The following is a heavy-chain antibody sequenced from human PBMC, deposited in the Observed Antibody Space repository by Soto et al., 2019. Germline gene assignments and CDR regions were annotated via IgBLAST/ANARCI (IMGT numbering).Heavy chain of an antibody. D-gene: IGHD3-10*01. Sequence: QVQLQESGPGLVKPSQTLSLTCTVSGGSISSGGYYWSWIRQHPGKGLEWIGYIYYSGSTYYNPSLKSRVTISVDTSKNQCSLKLSSVTAADTAVYYCARGGAYYGAGSYPWDYWGQGTLVTVSS. CDR3: ARGGAYYGAGSYPWDY. CDR1: GGSISSGGYY. J-gene: IGHJ4*02. V-gene: IGHV4-31*03. CDR2: IYYSGST.